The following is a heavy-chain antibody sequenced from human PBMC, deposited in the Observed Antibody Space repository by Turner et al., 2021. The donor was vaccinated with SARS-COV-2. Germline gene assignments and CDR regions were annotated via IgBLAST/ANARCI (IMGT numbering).Heavy chain of an antibody. CDR2: IYYSGST. CDR3: ARSGGWYFGYFDY. CDR1: GDSISSYY. V-gene: IGHV4-59*01. D-gene: IGHD6-19*01. Sequence: QVHLHESGPRLVQPSETLSLTCTVSGDSISSYYWSWIRQPPGKGLEWIGYIYYSGSTNYNPPLKRRVTISVDTSKNQFSLKLTSVTAADTAVYYCARSGGWYFGYFDYWGQGTLVTVSS. J-gene: IGHJ4*02.